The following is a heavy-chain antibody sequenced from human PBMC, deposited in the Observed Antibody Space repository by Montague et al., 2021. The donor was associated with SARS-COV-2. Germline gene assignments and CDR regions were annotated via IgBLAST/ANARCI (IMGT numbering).Heavy chain of an antibody. CDR1: GGSISYGSYF. CDR3: ARGVDTGVVTVTGGFDS. CDR2: IHTSGST. J-gene: IGHJ4*02. D-gene: IGHD5-18*01. V-gene: IGHV4-61*02. Sequence: TLSLTCTVSGGSISYGSYFWTWIRQPAGKGLEWIGRIHTSGSTNYNPSLKSRVVLSVDTSRNQFSMKMTSVTAADTAMYYCARGVDTGVVTVTGGFDSWGQGTLVTVSA.